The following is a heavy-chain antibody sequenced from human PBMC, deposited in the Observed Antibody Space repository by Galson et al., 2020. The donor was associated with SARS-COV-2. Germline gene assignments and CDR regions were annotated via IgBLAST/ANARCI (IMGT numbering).Heavy chain of an antibody. Sequence: SETLSLTCAVYGGSFSGHYWSWIRQSPGKGLEWIGEITQSGSVNYNPSLKSRVTISADTSNNQFSLELRSVTAADTAVYYCAGGLFQTTMVIVVFTSGSFYFDSWGQGTLVSVSS. V-gene: IGHV4-34*01. D-gene: IGHD3-22*01. J-gene: IGHJ4*02. CDR1: GGSFSGHY. CDR2: ITQSGSV. CDR3: AGGLFQTTMVIVVFTSGSFYFDS.